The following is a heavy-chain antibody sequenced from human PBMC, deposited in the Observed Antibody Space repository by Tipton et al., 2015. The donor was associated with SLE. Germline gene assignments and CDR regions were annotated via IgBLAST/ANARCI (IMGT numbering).Heavy chain of an antibody. CDR3: ATGSREDWFDP. V-gene: IGHV5-10-1*01. Sequence: SWIRQPPGKGLEWMGRIDPSDSYTNYSPSFQGHVTISADKSISTAYLQWSSLKASDTAMYYCATGSREDWFDPWGQGTLVTVSS. CDR2: IDPSDSYT. J-gene: IGHJ5*02. D-gene: IGHD1-26*01.